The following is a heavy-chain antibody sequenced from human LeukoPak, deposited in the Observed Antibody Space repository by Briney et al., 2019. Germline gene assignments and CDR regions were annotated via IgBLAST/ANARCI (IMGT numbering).Heavy chain of an antibody. D-gene: IGHD3-16*01. V-gene: IGHV1-8*01. Sequence: ASVKVSCKAPEYIFTNFDIHWVRQATGQGLEWMGWMNTDSGKTGYAQKFQGRVTMTRNTSTNTAYMEVSSLRSGETAVYYCASDGRGRAFDYWGQGRRVTVSS. CDR2: MNTDSGKT. J-gene: IGHJ4*02. CDR1: EYIFTNFD. CDR3: ASDGRGRAFDY.